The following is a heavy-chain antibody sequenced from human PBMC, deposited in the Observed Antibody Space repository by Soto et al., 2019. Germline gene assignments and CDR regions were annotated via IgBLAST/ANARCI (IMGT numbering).Heavy chain of an antibody. CDR1: GFTLSSYA. CDR3: ARDPQQRLADSYYYGMDV. D-gene: IGHD6-25*01. V-gene: IGHV3-23*01. Sequence: EVQLLESGGGLVQPGGSLRLSCAASGFTLSSYAMSWVRQAPGKGLEWVSAISGSGNRTFHAASVKGRFTISRDNAKNALYLQMNSLRVEDTAVYYCARDPQQRLADSYYYGMDVWGQGTTVIVSS. CDR2: ISGSGNRT. J-gene: IGHJ6*02.